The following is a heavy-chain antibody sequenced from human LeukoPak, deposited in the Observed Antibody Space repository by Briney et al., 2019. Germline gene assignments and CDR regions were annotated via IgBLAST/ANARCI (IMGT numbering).Heavy chain of an antibody. J-gene: IGHJ4*02. CDR3: AREAYYYDSSGYPDY. V-gene: IGHV4-34*01. CDR1: GGSFSGYY. Sequence: SETLSLTCAVYGGSFSGYYWSWIRQPPGKGLEWIGEINHSGSTNYNPSLKSRVTISVDTSKNQFSLKLSSVTAADTAVYYCAREAYYYDSSGYPDYWGQGTLVTVSS. CDR2: INHSGST. D-gene: IGHD3-22*01.